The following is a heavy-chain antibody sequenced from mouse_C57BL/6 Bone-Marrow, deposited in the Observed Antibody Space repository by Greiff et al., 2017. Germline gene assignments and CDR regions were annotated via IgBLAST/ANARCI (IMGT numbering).Heavy chain of an antibody. V-gene: IGHV6-3*01. J-gene: IGHJ4*01. D-gene: IGHD2-4*01. CDR3: TGLYDYDPYAMDY. CDR1: GFTFSNYW. Sequence: EVQGVESGGGLVQPGGSMKLSCVASGFTFSNYWMNWVRQSPEKGLEWVAQIRLKSDNYATHYAESVKGRFTISRDDSKSSVYLQMNNLRAEDTGIYYCTGLYDYDPYAMDYWGQGTSVTVSS. CDR2: IRLKSDNYAT.